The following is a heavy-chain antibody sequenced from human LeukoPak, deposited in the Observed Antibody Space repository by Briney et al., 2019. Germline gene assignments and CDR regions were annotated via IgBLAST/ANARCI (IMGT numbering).Heavy chain of an antibody. D-gene: IGHD6-13*01. J-gene: IGHJ4*02. CDR3: ARGTGGQQLVRVLFDY. CDR2: ISSSSSSTI. CDR1: GFTFSSYS. Sequence: QAGGSLRLSCAASGFTFSSYSMNWVRQAPGKGLEWVSYISSSSSSTIYYADSVKGRFTISRDNAKNSLYLQMNSLRDEDTAVYYCARGTGGQQLVRVLFDYWGQGTLVTVSS. V-gene: IGHV3-48*02.